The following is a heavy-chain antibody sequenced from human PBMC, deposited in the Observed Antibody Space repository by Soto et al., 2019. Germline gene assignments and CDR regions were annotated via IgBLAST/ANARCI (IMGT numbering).Heavy chain of an antibody. CDR2: FDPEGGRT. Sequence: ASVKVSCKVSGYSLTELSMHWVRQAPGEGLEWLGGFDPEGGRTIYASRFQGRVTMTDDTSTDTAYMELSSLRSEDTAVYYCATGHPWELLQDDYFEYWGQGTLVTVSS. CDR3: ATGHPWELLQDDYFEY. CDR1: GYSLTELS. J-gene: IGHJ4*02. D-gene: IGHD1-26*01. V-gene: IGHV1-24*01.